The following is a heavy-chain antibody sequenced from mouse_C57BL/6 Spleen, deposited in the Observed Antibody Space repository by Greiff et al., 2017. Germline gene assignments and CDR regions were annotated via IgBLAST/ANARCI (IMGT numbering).Heavy chain of an antibody. J-gene: IGHJ2*01. Sequence: QVQLKQPGAELVKPGASVKMSCKASGYTFTSYWITWVKQRPGQGLEWIGDIYPGSGSTNYNEKFKSKATLTVDTSSSTAYMQLSSLTSEDSAVYYCARSGYYGSMYYFDYWGQGTTLTVSS. CDR2: IYPGSGST. V-gene: IGHV1-55*01. CDR3: ARSGYYGSMYYFDY. CDR1: GYTFTSYW. D-gene: IGHD1-1*01.